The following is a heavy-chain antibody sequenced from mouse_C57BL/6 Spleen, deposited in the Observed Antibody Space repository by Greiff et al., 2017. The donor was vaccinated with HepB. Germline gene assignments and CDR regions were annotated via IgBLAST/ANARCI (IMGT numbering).Heavy chain of an antibody. CDR2: ILPGSGST. J-gene: IGHJ1*03. D-gene: IGHD1-1*01. Sequence: QVQLKQSGAELMKPGASVKLSCKATGYTFTGYWIEWVKQRPGHGLEWIGEILPGSGSTNYNEKFKGKATFTADTSSNTAYMQLSSLTTEDSAIYYCARKGGYYYGSDWYFDVWGTGTTVTVSS. CDR3: ARKGGYYYGSDWYFDV. CDR1: GYTFTGYW. V-gene: IGHV1-9*01.